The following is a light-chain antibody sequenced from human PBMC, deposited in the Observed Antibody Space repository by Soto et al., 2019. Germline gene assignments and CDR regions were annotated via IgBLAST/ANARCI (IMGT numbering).Light chain of an antibody. V-gene: IGKV3-20*01. CDR3: QQYNNWPFS. J-gene: IGKJ5*01. Sequence: EIVLTQSPCTLSLSPGERATLSCRASQGVSSSYLAWYQQKPGQAPRLLIYDASNRATGIPARFSGTGSETDFTLTISGLQSEDSAVYFCQQYNNWPFSFGQGTRLEIK. CDR1: QGVSSSY. CDR2: DAS.